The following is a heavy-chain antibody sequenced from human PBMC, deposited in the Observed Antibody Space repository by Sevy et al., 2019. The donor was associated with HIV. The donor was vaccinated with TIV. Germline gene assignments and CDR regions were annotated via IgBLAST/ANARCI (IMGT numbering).Heavy chain of an antibody. CDR3: AKLASCGGDCYYFDF. Sequence: ASVKVSCKASGYTFTDSDITWVRQVTGQGLELVGWMNPNSGHTAYTENFQGRVSTTRDTSISTAYMELSSLRSEDTAVYYCAKLASCGGDCYYFDFWGQGTLVTVSS. V-gene: IGHV1-8*01. J-gene: IGHJ4*02. CDR1: GYTFTDSD. D-gene: IGHD2-21*02. CDR2: MNPNSGHT.